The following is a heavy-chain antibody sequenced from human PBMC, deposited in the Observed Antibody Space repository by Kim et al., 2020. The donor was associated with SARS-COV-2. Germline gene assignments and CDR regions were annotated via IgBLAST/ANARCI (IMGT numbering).Heavy chain of an antibody. Sequence: SVKVSCKASGGTFSSYAISWVRQAPGQGLEWMGGIIPIFGTANYAQKFQGRVTITADESTSTAYMELSSLRSEDTAVYYCASPRGVRSYYYYGMDVWGQGTTVTVSS. D-gene: IGHD3-10*01. CDR1: GGTFSSYA. CDR3: ASPRGVRSYYYYGMDV. CDR2: IIPIFGTA. J-gene: IGHJ6*02. V-gene: IGHV1-69*13.